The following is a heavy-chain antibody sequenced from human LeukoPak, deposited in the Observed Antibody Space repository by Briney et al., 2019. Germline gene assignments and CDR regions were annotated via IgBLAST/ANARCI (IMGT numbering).Heavy chain of an antibody. D-gene: IGHD3-10*01. CDR3: ARVPLRITMVRGVTTPFQHSYFDY. CDR1: GGTFSSYT. CDR2: IIPILGIA. J-gene: IGHJ4*02. Sequence: SVKVSCKASGGTFSSYTISWVRQAPGQGHEWMGRIIPILGIANYAQKFQGRVTITADKSTSTAYMELSSLRSEDTAVYYCARVPLRITMVRGVTTPFQHSYFDYWGQGTLVTVSS. V-gene: IGHV1-69*02.